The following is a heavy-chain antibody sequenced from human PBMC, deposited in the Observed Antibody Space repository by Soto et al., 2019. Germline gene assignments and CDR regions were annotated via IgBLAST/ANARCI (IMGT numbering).Heavy chain of an antibody. CDR2: IRGDLVTT. V-gene: IGHV3-23*01. Sequence: EMQLLESGGDLVQPGGSLRLSCATSGFTFSDHAMHWVRQAPGEGLEWVSGIRGDLVTTPYADSVKGRFTISRDNSKNTLYLQMNSLRAEDTXXXXXVKEGKMGVEGFDFWGQGTLVTVSS. CDR3: VKEGKMGVEGFDF. J-gene: IGHJ4*02. D-gene: IGHD1-26*01. CDR1: GFTFSDHA.